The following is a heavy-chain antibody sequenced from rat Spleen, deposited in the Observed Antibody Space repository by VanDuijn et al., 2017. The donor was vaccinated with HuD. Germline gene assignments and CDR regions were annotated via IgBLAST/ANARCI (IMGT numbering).Heavy chain of an antibody. V-gene: IGHV5-31*01. J-gene: IGHJ2*01. CDR2: ITHTDGTT. D-gene: IGHD1-1*01. CDR1: GFTFSNYW. Sequence: EVQLVETGGGLVQPGRSLKLSCVASGFTFSNYWMYWVRQAPGKGLEWIASITHTDGTTYYPDSVKGRFTISRDNAKSTLYLQMNSLRSEDTATYYCTRDDSGALYYFDYWGQGVMVTVSS. CDR3: TRDDSGALYYFDY.